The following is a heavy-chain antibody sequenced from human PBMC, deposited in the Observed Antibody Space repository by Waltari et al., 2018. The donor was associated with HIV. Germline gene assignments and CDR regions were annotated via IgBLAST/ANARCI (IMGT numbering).Heavy chain of an antibody. D-gene: IGHD3-22*01. V-gene: IGHV1-2*02. Sequence: FCKASGYTFTGYYMHWVRQAPGQGLEWMGWINPNSGGTNYAQKFQGRVTMTRDTSISTAYMELSRLRSDDTAVYYCARDRSVVVVIPDAFDIWGQGTMVTVSS. CDR3: ARDRSVVVVIPDAFDI. J-gene: IGHJ3*02. CDR1: GYTFTGYY. CDR2: INPNSGGT.